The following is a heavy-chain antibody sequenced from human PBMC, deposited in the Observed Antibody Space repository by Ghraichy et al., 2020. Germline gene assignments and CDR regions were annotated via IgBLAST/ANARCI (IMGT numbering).Heavy chain of an antibody. J-gene: IGHJ4*02. CDR2: ISSSSSYI. CDR3: ARVFDIVATLDY. Sequence: GGSLRLSCAASGFTFSSYSMNWVRQAPGKGLEWVSSISSSSSYIYYADSVKGRFTISRDNTKNSLYLQMNSLRAEDTAVYYCARVFDIVATLDYWGQGTLVTVSS. D-gene: IGHD5-12*01. V-gene: IGHV3-21*01. CDR1: GFTFSSYS.